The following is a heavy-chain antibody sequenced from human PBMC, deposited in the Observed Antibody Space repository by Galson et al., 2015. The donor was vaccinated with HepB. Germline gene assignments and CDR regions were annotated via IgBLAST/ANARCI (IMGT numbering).Heavy chain of an antibody. CDR1: GGTFSSYA. V-gene: IGHV1-69*01. D-gene: IGHD2-2*01. CDR3: ARAQSLGYCSSTSCFFNFDY. J-gene: IGHJ4*02. CDR2: ITPIFGTA. Sequence: SCAASGGTFSSYAISWVRQAPGQGLEWMGGITPIFGTANYAQKFQGRVTITADESTSTAYMELSSLRSEDTAVYYCARAQSLGYCSSTSCFFNFDYWGQGTLVTVSS.